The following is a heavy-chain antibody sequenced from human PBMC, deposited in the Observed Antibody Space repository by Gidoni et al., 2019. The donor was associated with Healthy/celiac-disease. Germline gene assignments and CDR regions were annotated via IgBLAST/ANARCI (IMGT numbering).Heavy chain of an antibody. J-gene: IGHJ4*02. Sequence: EVQLVESGGGLVQPGGSRRLSCAASGFTFSSYWMLWVRQAPGKGLVWVSRIHSDGCSNSYTDSVKGRFTISRDNAKNTLYLQMNSLRSEDTAVYDCASLGYCSGGSCWGQGTLVTVSS. V-gene: IGHV3-74*01. D-gene: IGHD2-15*01. CDR3: ASLGYCSGGSC. CDR2: IHSDGCSN. CDR1: GFTFSSYW.